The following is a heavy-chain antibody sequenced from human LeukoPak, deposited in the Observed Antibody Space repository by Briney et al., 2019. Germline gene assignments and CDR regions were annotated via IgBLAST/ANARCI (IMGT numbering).Heavy chain of an antibody. V-gene: IGHV4-59*08. D-gene: IGHD3-3*01. CDR1: GGSISSYY. Sequence: PSETLSLTCTVSGGSISSYYWSWIRQPPGKGLEWIGYIYYSGSTNYNPSLKSRVTISVDTSKNQFSLKLGSVTAADTAVYYCARAVERYNFWSGYYRTDYYYYMDVWGKGTTVTVSS. J-gene: IGHJ6*03. CDR2: IYYSGST. CDR3: ARAVERYNFWSGYYRTDYYYYMDV.